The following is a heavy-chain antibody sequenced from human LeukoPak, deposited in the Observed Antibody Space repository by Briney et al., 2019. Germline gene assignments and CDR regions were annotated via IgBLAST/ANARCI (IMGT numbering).Heavy chain of an antibody. V-gene: IGHV4-39*01. CDR2: IHYSGST. CDR1: GGSISSRNYY. Sequence: PSETLPLTCTVSGGSISSRNYYWDGVRQPPGKGVEWIATIHYSGSTYYNPSLKSRVTTSVDTSKNQFSLKLFSVTAADTAVYFCARSRETTVTGRPFDFWGQGTLVTVSS. CDR3: ARSRETTVTGRPFDF. J-gene: IGHJ4*02. D-gene: IGHD4-17*01.